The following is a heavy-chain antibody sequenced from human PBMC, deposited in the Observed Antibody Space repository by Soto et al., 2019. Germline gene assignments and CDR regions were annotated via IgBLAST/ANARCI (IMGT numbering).Heavy chain of an antibody. V-gene: IGHV5-51*01. CDR3: ARHHADWSGAFDI. J-gene: IGHJ3*02. CDR1: GYRFSINS. Sequence: EVHLVQSGAEVKQPGEPLKISCTGSGYRFSINSIGWVRQMPGKGLEWMGVIYPADSDATYSPSFRGHVTISVDKSLSTAYLQWSSLKASDTAMYYCARHHADWSGAFDIWGQGTVVTVSS. CDR2: IYPADSDA. D-gene: IGHD3-9*01.